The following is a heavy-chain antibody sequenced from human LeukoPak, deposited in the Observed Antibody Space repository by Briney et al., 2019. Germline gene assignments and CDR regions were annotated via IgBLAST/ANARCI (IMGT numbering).Heavy chain of an antibody. CDR2: INHSGST. CDR1: GGSFSGYY. D-gene: IGHD3-10*01. V-gene: IGHV4-34*01. J-gene: IGHJ5*02. CDR3: ASFAEIWFGDNWFDP. Sequence: SETLSLTCAVYGGSFSGYYWSWIRQPPGKGLEWIGKINHSGSTNYNPSLKSRVTISVDTSKNQFSLKLSSVTAADTAVYYCASFAEIWFGDNWFDPWGQGTLVTVSS.